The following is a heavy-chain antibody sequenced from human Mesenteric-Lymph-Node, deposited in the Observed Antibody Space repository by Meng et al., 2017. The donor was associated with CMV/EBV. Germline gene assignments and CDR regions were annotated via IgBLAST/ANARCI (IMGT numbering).Heavy chain of an antibody. CDR2: ITYDGKNK. J-gene: IGHJ5*02. Sequence: GESLKISCAVSGFTFNIYPFHWVRQAPGKGLEWVAVITYDGKNKHYRDSVKGRFTISRDNSNNTLYLEMNSLRGDDTGIYYCARDAGPWGQGTLVTVSS. V-gene: IGHV3-30*04. CDR1: GFTFNIYP. CDR3: ARDAGP.